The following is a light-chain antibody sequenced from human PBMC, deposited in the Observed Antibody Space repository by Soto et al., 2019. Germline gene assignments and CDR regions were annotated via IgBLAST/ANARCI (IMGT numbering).Light chain of an antibody. J-gene: IGKJ1*01. CDR1: QSISSKF. V-gene: IGKV3-20*01. CDR2: YTS. CDR3: QQYGGSRLT. Sequence: EIVVTQSPGTVSLSPGERATLSCRARQSISSKFLAWYQQKPGQAPRLLIYYTSSRATGIPDRFSGSGSGTDFILPIIRLEPEDFAVYYCQQYGGSRLTFAQGTKVDIK.